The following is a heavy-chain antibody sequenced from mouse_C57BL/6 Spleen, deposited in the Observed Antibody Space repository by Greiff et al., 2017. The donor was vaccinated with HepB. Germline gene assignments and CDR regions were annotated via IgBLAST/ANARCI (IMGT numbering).Heavy chain of an antibody. D-gene: IGHD1-1*01. CDR3: ARHSSSHGDIDV. V-gene: IGHV7-3*01. CDR1: GFTFTDYY. J-gene: IGHJ1*03. Sequence: EVMLVESGGGLVQPGGSLSLSCAASGFTFTDYYMSWVRQPPGKALEWLGFIRNKANGYTTEYSASVKGRFTISRDNSQSILYLQMNALRAADSDTSRCARHSSSHGDIDVWGTGTSDTVSS. CDR2: IRNKANGYTT.